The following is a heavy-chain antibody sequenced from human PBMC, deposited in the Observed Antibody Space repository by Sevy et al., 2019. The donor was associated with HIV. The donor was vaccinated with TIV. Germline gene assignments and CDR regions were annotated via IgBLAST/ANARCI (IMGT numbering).Heavy chain of an antibody. V-gene: IGHV3-21*01. CDR1: GFTFSSYS. Sequence: GGSLRLSCAASGFTFSSYSMNWVRQAPGKGLEWVSSISSSSSYIYYADSVKGRFTISRENAKNSLYLQMNSLRAEETAVYYCARAAVLVAAAGLNWFDPWGQGTLVTVSS. CDR3: ARAAVLVAAAGLNWFDP. CDR2: ISSSSSYI. J-gene: IGHJ5*02. D-gene: IGHD6-13*01.